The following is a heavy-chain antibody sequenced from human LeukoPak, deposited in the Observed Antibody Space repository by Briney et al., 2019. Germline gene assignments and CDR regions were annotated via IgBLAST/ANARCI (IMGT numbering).Heavy chain of an antibody. CDR2: IYYSGST. D-gene: IGHD3-16*01. CDR1: GGSISSGGYY. J-gene: IGHJ5*02. V-gene: IGHV4-61*08. Sequence: PSETLSLTCTVSGGSISSGGYYWSWIRQHPGKGLEWIGYIYYSGSTNYNPSLKSRVTISVDTSKNQFSLKLSSVTAADTAVYYCAGTGGQNWFDPWGQGTLVTVSS. CDR3: AGTGGQNWFDP.